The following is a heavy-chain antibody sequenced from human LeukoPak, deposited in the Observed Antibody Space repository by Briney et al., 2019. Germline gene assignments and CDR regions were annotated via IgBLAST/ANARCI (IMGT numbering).Heavy chain of an antibody. CDR2: ISGSGGST. J-gene: IGHJ4*02. Sequence: PGGSLRLSCAASGFTFSSYAMSWVRQAPGKWLEWVSAISGSGGSTYYADSVKGRFTISRDNAKNSLYLQMNSLRAEDTALYYCAKDMKAVAGSHAPDFDYWGQGTLVTVSS. CDR1: GFTFSSYA. CDR3: AKDMKAVAGSHAPDFDY. V-gene: IGHV3-23*01. D-gene: IGHD6-19*01.